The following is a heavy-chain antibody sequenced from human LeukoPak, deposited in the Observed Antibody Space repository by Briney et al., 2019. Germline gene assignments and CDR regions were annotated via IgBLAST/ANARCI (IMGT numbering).Heavy chain of an antibody. CDR1: GGSISSGGYY. CDR2: IYYSGST. J-gene: IGHJ4*02. V-gene: IGHV4-31*03. CDR3: ASPFIAAAVTDY. Sequence: SQTLSLTCTVSGGSISSGGYYWSWIRQHPGKGLEWIGYIYYSGSTYYNPSLKSRVTISVDTSKNQFSLKLSSVTAADTAVYYCASPFIAAAVTDYWGQGTLVTVSS. D-gene: IGHD6-13*01.